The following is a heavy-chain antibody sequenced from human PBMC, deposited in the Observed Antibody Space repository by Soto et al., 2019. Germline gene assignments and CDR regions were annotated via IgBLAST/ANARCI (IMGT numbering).Heavy chain of an antibody. CDR1: GCIFTSYD. J-gene: IGHJ3*02. CDR2: MNPNSGNT. Sequence: XGVQVSYQASGCIFTSYDDNWVRQATGQGVEWMGWMNPNSGNTGYSQKFQGRVTMTRNTSISTAYMELSSLRSEDTAVYYCARAPSKDALEIWGTGTMVTVS. CDR3: ARAPSKDALEI. V-gene: IGHV1-8*01.